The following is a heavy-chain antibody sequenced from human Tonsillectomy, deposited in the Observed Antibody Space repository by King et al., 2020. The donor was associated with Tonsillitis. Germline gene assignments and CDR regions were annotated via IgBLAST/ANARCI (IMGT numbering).Heavy chain of an antibody. Sequence: VQLVESGAEVKKSGESLKISCKGSGYNFNNYWIGWVRQMPGKGLEWMGIIYADDSDIIYSPSFQGQVTISADKSISTAYLQWSSLKVSETAMYYCARRGFYYECGTFYPLGFDHWGQGTLVTVSS. CDR2: IYADDSDI. D-gene: IGHD3-22*01. V-gene: IGHV5-51*01. J-gene: IGHJ5*02. CDR1: GYNFNNYW. CDR3: ARRGFYYECGTFYPLGFDH.